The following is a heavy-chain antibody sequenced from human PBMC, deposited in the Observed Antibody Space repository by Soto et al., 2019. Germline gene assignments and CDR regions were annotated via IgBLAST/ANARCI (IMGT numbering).Heavy chain of an antibody. CDR2: MNPNSGNT. Sequence: ASVKVSCKASGYTFTSYDINWVRQATGQGLEWMGWMNPNSGNTGYAQKFQGRVTMTRNTSISTAYMELSSLRSDDTAVYYCARRKNRYCSSTSFPNWSDPWGQGTLVTVSS. CDR1: GYTFTSYD. V-gene: IGHV1-8*01. D-gene: IGHD2-2*01. CDR3: ARRKNRYCSSTSFPNWSDP. J-gene: IGHJ5*02.